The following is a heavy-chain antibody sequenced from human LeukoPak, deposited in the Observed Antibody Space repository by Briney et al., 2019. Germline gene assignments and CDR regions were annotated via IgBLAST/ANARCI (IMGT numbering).Heavy chain of an antibody. CDR2: IKNDGSSI. J-gene: IGHJ4*02. Sequence: GGSLRLSCVVSGLTLSSHWMHWVRQAPGKGLVWVSRIKNDGSSIRYADSVEGRFTISRDNARNTLYLQMNSLRAEDTAVDHCVRHLSGFFYFDYWGQGTLVTVSS. CDR3: VRHLSGFFYFDY. D-gene: IGHD1-26*01. V-gene: IGHV3-74*01. CDR1: GLTLSSHW.